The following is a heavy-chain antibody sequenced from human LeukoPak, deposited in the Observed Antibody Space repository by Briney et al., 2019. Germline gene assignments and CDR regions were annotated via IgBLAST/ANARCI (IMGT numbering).Heavy chain of an antibody. CDR3: ATIDYGGNSGERVSRYYFDY. V-gene: IGHV1-24*01. J-gene: IGHJ4*02. Sequence: GASVKVSYKVSGYTLTELSMHWVRQAPGKGLEWMGGFDPEDGETIYAQKFQGRVTMTKDTSTDTAYMELSSLRSEDTAVYYCATIDYGGNSGERVSRYYFDYWGQGTLVTVSS. CDR2: FDPEDGET. CDR1: GYTLTELS. D-gene: IGHD4-23*01.